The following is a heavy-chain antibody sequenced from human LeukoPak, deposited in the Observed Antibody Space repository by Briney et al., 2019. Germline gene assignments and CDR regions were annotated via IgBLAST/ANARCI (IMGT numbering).Heavy chain of an antibody. D-gene: IGHD7-27*01. Sequence: SVKVSCKASGGTFSSYAISWVRQAPGQGLEWMGGIIPIFGTANYAQKFQGRVTITADESTSTAYMELSSLRSEDTTVYYCASSTGDIRYYYYYGMDVWGQGATVTVSS. J-gene: IGHJ6*02. V-gene: IGHV1-69*13. CDR3: ASSTGDIRYYYYYGMDV. CDR2: IIPIFGTA. CDR1: GGTFSSYA.